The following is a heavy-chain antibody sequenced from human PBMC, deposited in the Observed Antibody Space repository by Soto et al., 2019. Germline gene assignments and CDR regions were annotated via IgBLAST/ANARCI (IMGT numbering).Heavy chain of an antibody. V-gene: IGHV1-18*01. D-gene: IGHD3-10*01. Sequence: QGQLVQSGGEVKKPGASLKVSCKASGYNFILHGISWVRQAPGQGLEWMGWISAYNGNTNYAQNFQDRVTMTTDPTTSTVNMELRSLRSDDTAMYYCTRVWYDGNSGAFDIWGQGPKVTVS. CDR1: GYNFILHG. CDR2: ISAYNGNT. CDR3: TRVWYDGNSGAFDI. J-gene: IGHJ3*02.